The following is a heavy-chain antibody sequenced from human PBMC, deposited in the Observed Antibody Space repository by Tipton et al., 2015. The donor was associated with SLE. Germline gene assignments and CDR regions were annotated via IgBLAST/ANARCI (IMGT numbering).Heavy chain of an antibody. CDR3: ARQSEYSHSSGFWFDP. CDR1: GGSISDYY. J-gene: IGHJ5*02. Sequence: TLSLTCTVSGGSISDYYWSWIRQPPGKALEWIGYMYYSGGTSYPPSLSPSLASRVTISVDTSNNNFSLRLSSVTAADTAVYYCARQSEYSHSSGFWFDPWGQGTLVTVAS. CDR2: MYYSGGT. D-gene: IGHD6-6*01. V-gene: IGHV4-59*08.